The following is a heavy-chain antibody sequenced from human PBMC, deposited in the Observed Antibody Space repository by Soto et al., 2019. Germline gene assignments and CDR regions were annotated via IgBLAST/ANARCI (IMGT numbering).Heavy chain of an antibody. Sequence: SVKVSCKASGGTFSSYTISWVRQAPGQGLEWMGRIIPISGIANYAQKFQERVTITRDKSTSTAYMELSSLRSEDTAVYYCAADCAGGGSSTSCYGNYYYYGMDVWGQGTTVTVSS. CDR3: AADCAGGGSSTSCYGNYYYYGMDV. CDR1: GGTFSSYT. V-gene: IGHV1-69*02. D-gene: IGHD2-2*01. CDR2: IIPISGIA. J-gene: IGHJ6*02.